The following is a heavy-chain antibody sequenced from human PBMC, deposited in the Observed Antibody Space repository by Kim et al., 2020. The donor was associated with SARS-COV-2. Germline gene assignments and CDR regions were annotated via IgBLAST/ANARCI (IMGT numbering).Heavy chain of an antibody. Sequence: GGSLRLSCTASGFTFGDYAMSWFRQAPGKGLEWVGFITSKAYGGTTEYAASVKGRFTISRDDSKSIAYLQMNSLKTEDTAVYYWTRGPGREYYYYGMDVWGQGTTVTVSS. CDR3: TRGPGREYYYYGMDV. J-gene: IGHJ6*02. CDR1: GFTFGDYA. CDR2: ITSKAYGGTT. D-gene: IGHD1-26*01. V-gene: IGHV3-49*03.